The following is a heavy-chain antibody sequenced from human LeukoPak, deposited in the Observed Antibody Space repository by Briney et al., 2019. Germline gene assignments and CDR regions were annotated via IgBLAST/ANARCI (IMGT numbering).Heavy chain of an antibody. CDR3: ASGNYYDFWSGYPNFDY. CDR1: RYTFSNYD. V-gene: IGHV1-18*01. J-gene: IGHJ4*02. CDR2: ISAYNGNT. D-gene: IGHD3-3*01. Sequence: ASVKVSCKASRYTFSNYDINWVRQASGQGLEWMGWISAYNGNTNYAQKLQGRVTMTTDTSTSTAYMELRSLRSDDTAVYYCASGNYYDFWSGYPNFDYWGQGTLVTVSS.